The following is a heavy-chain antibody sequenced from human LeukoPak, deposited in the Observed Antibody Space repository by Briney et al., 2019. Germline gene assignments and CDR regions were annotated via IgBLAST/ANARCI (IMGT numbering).Heavy chain of an antibody. CDR2: IKHDGSDK. Sequence: GGSLRLSCAASGFTFSSYEMNWVRQAPGKGLEWVAIIKHDGSDKYCVDSVKGRFTISRDNAKNSLYLQMSSLRAEDTAVYYCARGGHRQKEFWGQGTLVTVSS. J-gene: IGHJ4*02. D-gene: IGHD3-10*01. V-gene: IGHV3-7*01. CDR3: ARGGHRQKEF. CDR1: GFTFSSYE.